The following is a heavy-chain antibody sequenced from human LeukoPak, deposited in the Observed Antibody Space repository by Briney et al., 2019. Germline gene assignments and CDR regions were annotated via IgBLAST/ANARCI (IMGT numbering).Heavy chain of an antibody. D-gene: IGHD3-10*01. J-gene: IGHJ6*02. Sequence: PSETLSLTCTVSGGSVSFYYWSWIRQPPGKGLEWIGYIYYSGSTNYNPSLRSRVTISVDTSKNQFSLKVSSVTAADTAVYYCARDARGSSYMDVWGQGTTVTVSS. V-gene: IGHV4-59*02. CDR1: GGSVSFYY. CDR2: IYYSGST. CDR3: ARDARGSSYMDV.